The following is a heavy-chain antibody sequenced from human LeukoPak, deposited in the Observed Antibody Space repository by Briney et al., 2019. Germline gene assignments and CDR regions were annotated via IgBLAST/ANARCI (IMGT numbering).Heavy chain of an antibody. CDR1: GFTFSSYW. D-gene: IGHD2-2*01. CDR2: IKQDGSEK. CDR3: ARVGCSSTSCYADDGMDV. V-gene: IGHV3-7*01. J-gene: IGHJ6*02. Sequence: GGSLRLSCAASGFTFSSYWMSWVRLAPGKGLEWVASIKQDGSEKFYMESVKGRFTTSRDNSKNTLYLQMNSLRAEDPTVYYCARVGCSSTSCYADDGMDVWGQGTTVTVSS.